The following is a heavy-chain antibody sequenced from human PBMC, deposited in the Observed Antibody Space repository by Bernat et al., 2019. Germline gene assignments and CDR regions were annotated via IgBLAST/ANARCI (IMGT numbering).Heavy chain of an antibody. CDR3: ARVPGVERYFDY. D-gene: IGHD1-1*01. V-gene: IGHV3-7*01. J-gene: IGHJ4*02. CDR1: GFTFSSVW. CDR2: IKQDGREK. Sequence: EVQLVESGGGLVQPGGSLRLSCAASGFTFSSVWMSWVRQVPGKGLEWVANIKQDGREKFYVDSVKGRFTISGDNAKNSLYLQMNSLRAEDTAVYYCARVPGVERYFDYWGQGTLVTVSS.